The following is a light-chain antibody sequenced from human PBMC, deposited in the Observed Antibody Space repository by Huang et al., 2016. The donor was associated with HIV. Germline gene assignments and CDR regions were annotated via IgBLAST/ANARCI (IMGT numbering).Light chain of an antibody. CDR3: QQYGNWPPWT. CDR2: DTS. V-gene: IGKV3-15*01. Sequence: IVMTQFPDTLAVSPGERATLSCRASQSISNNLVWYQQKPGQAPRLLIYDTSARATGVPPRFSGSGSGTDFTLTISSLQSEDFAVYYCQQYGNWPPWTFGQGTKVEMK. J-gene: IGKJ1*01. CDR1: QSISNN.